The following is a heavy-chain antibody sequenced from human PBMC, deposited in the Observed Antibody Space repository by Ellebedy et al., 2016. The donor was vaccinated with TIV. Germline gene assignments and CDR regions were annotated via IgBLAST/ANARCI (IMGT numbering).Heavy chain of an antibody. Sequence: AASVKVSCKASGVTFSRYAVSWVRQAPGQGLEWMGTLIPMYGKTHYAQKLQGRVTIAADESTNTAFMELSSLRSEDTAVYYCARGLYRTSWARFDYWGQGTLVTVSS. CDR3: ARGLYRTSWARFDY. J-gene: IGHJ4*02. CDR2: LIPMYGKT. V-gene: IGHV1-69*13. D-gene: IGHD2-2*01. CDR1: GVTFSRYA.